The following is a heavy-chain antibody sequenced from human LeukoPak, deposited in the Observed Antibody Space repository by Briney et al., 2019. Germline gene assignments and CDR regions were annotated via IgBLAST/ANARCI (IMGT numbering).Heavy chain of an antibody. Sequence: SQTLSLTCAISGDSVSSNSVTWNWIRQSPSRGLEWLGRTYYRSTWYNDYAVSVRGRITVSPDTSKNQFSLHLNSVTPEGTAVYYCARRLTQYDCFDPWGQGILVTVSS. V-gene: IGHV6-1*01. D-gene: IGHD2-2*01. CDR1: GDSVSSNSVT. J-gene: IGHJ5*02. CDR2: TYYRSTWYN. CDR3: ARRLTQYDCFDP.